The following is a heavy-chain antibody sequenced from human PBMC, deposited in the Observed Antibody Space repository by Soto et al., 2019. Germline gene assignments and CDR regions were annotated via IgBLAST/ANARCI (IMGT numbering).Heavy chain of an antibody. Sequence: HVHLQESGPGLVNPSGTLILTCAVSGGSISSSHWWGWVRQAPRKGLEWIGEIYHSGSTNYHPSLKSRITMSVDKSKSPFAVNLSSVTASDTAVDYCVRGAEETEIVPAPWLVWGRGTMVTVSS. CDR1: GGSISSSHW. CDR3: VRGAEETEIVPAPWLV. V-gene: IGHV4-4*02. J-gene: IGHJ2*01. CDR2: IYHSGST. D-gene: IGHD2-21*02.